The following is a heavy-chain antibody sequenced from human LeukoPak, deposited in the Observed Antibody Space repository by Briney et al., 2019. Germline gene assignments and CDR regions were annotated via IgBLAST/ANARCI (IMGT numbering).Heavy chain of an antibody. CDR2: IKTDGSFS. Sequence: GGTLRLSCAASGFTFNSYWMHWVRQAPGKGLVWVSRIKTDGSFSDYADAVKGRFTISRDNANNTLHLQMNSLRAEDSAVYYCVKDRTTVTLFDYWGQGALVTVSS. CDR3: VKDRTTVTLFDY. V-gene: IGHV3-74*01. D-gene: IGHD4-17*01. J-gene: IGHJ4*02. CDR1: GFTFNSYW.